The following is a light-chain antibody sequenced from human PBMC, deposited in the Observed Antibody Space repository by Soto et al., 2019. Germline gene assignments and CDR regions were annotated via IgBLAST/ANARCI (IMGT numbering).Light chain of an antibody. V-gene: IGKV3-20*01. Sequence: EIVLTRSPGTLSLSPGERATLSCRAGQSVISTYLAWYQQKPGQAPRLLIYGASNRATGITDRFTGSGSGTDFTLTISRLEPEDFAVYYCQQYGSSPLTFGGGTKVEI. CDR3: QQYGSSPLT. CDR1: QSVISTY. J-gene: IGKJ4*01. CDR2: GAS.